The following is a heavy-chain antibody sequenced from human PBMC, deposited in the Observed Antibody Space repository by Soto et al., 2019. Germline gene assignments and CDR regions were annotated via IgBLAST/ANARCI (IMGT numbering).Heavy chain of an antibody. D-gene: IGHD1-26*01. Sequence: QVQLQQWGAGLLKPSEPLSLTCAVHGGSFSGYIWTWIRQPQGKGMQWIGQINHSGSTYYNPSLKSRVIISVHTSNDSFSLELSSVTAADTAVYYCARGLITGSSYSGGWYSFDYWGQGTLVTVSS. J-gene: IGHJ4*02. CDR2: INHSGST. V-gene: IGHV4-34*01. CDR3: ARGLITGSSYSGGWYSFDY. CDR1: GGSFSGYI.